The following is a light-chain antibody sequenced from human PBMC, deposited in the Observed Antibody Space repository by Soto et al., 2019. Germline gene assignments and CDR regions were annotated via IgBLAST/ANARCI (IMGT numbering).Light chain of an antibody. CDR3: SSYTTSTTYV. CDR1: SSDVGAYNY. V-gene: IGLV2-14*03. CDR2: DVS. J-gene: IGLJ1*01. Sequence: QSVLTQPASVSGSPGQSITISCTGTSSDVGAYNYVSWYQHHPGKAPKLMIYDVSNRPLGVSNRFSGSKSGNTASLTISGLQAEDEADYYCSSYTTSTTYVFGSGTQLTVL.